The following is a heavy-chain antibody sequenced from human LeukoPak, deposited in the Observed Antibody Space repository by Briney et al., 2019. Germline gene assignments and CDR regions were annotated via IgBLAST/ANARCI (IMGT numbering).Heavy chain of an antibody. Sequence: GGSLRLSCAASGFTFSSYAMHWVRQAPGKGLEWVAVISYDGSNKYYADSVKGRFTISRDNSKNTLYLQMNSLRAEDTAVYYCARGVTSGELYDFRSGYSMYYFDYWGQGTLVTVSS. CDR2: ISYDGSNK. CDR1: GFTFSSYA. V-gene: IGHV3-30-3*01. CDR3: ARGVTSGELYDFRSGYSMYYFDY. J-gene: IGHJ4*02. D-gene: IGHD3-3*01.